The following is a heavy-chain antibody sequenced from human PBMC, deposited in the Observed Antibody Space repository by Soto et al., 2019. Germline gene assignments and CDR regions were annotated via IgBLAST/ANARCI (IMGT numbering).Heavy chain of an antibody. CDR1: VGSISSSSYY. CDR2: IYYSGST. J-gene: IGHJ4*02. D-gene: IGHD3-9*01. V-gene: IGHV4-39*01. CDR3: ARLLRYFDWLPNDY. Sequence: SETLSLTCTVSVGSISSSSYYWCWIRQPPGKGLEWIGSIYYSGSTYYNPSLKSRVTISVDTSKNQFSLKLSSVTAADTAVYYCARLLRYFDWLPNDYWGQGTLVTVSS.